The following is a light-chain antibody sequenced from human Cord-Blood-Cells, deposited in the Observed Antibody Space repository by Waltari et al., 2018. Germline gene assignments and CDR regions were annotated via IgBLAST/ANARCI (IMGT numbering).Light chain of an antibody. Sequence: HSALTPPAHVSGSRGQSLTNSCTGPSTDLGGYNYVSWFHQHPGKAPNLMIYDVSTPPSGVSNRFSGSKSGKPASLTSSGLQAEDEADYYCSSYTSSSTWVFGGGTKLTVL. J-gene: IGLJ3*02. V-gene: IGLV2-14*03. CDR3: SSYTSSSTWV. CDR2: DVS. CDR1: STDLGGYNY.